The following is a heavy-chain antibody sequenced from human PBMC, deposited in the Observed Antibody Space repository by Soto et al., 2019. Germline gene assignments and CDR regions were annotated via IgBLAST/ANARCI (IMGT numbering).Heavy chain of an antibody. Sequence: SVKVSCKXSGGTFSSYAISWVRQAPGQGLEWMGGIIPIFGTANYAQKFQGRVTITADESTSTAYMELSSLTSEDTAVYYCGSTIAGATLYNFYGYGIDVWGQGTTVTVSS. CDR3: GSTIAGATLYNFYGYGIDV. CDR2: IIPIFGTA. V-gene: IGHV1-69*13. D-gene: IGHD3-10*01. CDR1: GGTFSSYA. J-gene: IGHJ6*02.